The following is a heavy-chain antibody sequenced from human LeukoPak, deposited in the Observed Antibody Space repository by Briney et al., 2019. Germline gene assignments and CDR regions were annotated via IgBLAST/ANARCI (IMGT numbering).Heavy chain of an antibody. CDR1: GFTFSSNH. CDR2: IYSGGST. Sequence: PGGSLRLSCAASGFTFSSNHMTWVRQAPGKGLEWVSVIYSGGSTYYADSVKGRFIISRDNSKNTLSPQMNSLRAEDTAVYYCVRDLTWGQGTLVTVSS. V-gene: IGHV3-53*01. CDR3: VRDLT. J-gene: IGHJ5*02.